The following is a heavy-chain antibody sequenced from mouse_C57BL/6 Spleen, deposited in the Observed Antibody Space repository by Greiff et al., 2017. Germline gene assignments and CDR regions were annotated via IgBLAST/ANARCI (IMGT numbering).Heavy chain of an antibody. J-gene: IGHJ1*03. CDR3: AKGDWDEDWYFDV. CDR2: LWRGGST. V-gene: IGHV2-5*01. CDR1: GFSLTSYG. Sequence: QVQLQQSGPGLVQPSQSLSITCTVSGFSLTSYGVHWVRQSPGKGLEWLGVLWRGGSTDYNAAFMSGLGITKDNSKSQVFFKMNSRQADDNAIYYCAKGDWDEDWYFDVWGTGTTVTVSS. D-gene: IGHD4-1*01.